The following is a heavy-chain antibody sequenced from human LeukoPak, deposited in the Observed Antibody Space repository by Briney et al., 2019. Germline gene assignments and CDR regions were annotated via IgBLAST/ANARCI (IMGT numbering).Heavy chain of an antibody. CDR3: ASLLGYCTNGVCYVY. Sequence: SETLSFTCTVSGGSISSSSYYWGWIRQPPGKGLEWIGSIYYSGSTYYNPSLKSRVTISVDTSKNQFSLKLSSVTAADTAVYYCASLLGYCTNGVCYVYWGQGTLVTVSS. J-gene: IGHJ4*02. D-gene: IGHD2-8*01. CDR2: IYYSGST. V-gene: IGHV4-39*01. CDR1: GGSISSSSYY.